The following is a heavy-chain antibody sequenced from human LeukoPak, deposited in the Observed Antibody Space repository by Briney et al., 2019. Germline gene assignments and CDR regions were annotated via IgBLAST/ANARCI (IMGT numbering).Heavy chain of an antibody. J-gene: IGHJ4*02. D-gene: IGHD2-2*01. V-gene: IGHV4-39*07. CDR2: IYYSGST. CDR1: GGSISSSSYY. CDR3: AREKVVPAASGVY. Sequence: SETLSLTCTVSGGSISSSSYYWGWIRQPPGKGLEWIGSIYYSGSTYYNPSLKSRVTTSVDTSKNQFSLKLSSVTAADTAVYYCAREKVVPAASGVYWGQGTLVTVSS.